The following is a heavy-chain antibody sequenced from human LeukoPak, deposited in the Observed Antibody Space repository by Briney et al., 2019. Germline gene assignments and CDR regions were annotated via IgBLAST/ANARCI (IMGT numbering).Heavy chain of an antibody. CDR2: ISSSSSYT. J-gene: IGHJ6*02. D-gene: IGHD3-3*01. Sequence: GGSLRLSCAASGFTFSDYYMSWIRQAPGKGLEWVSYISSSSSYTNYADSVKGRFTISRDNSQNTLYLQVNSLRAEDTAVYYCAKIQSYDFWSGYNYGMDVWGQGTTVTVSS. CDR3: AKIQSYDFWSGYNYGMDV. CDR1: GFTFSDYY. V-gene: IGHV3-11*03.